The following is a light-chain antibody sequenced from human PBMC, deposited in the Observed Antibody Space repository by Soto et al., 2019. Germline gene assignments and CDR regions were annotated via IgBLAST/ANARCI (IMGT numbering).Light chain of an antibody. V-gene: IGLV2-11*01. CDR3: CSYPGSHTWV. Sequence: QSALTQPASVSGSPGQSITISCTGTSSDVGVYNYVSWYQQHPGKAPKVMIYDVTKRPSGVPDRFSGSTSGNTASLTISGLQAEDEADYYCCSYPGSHTWVFGGGTKLTVL. J-gene: IGLJ3*02. CDR2: DVT. CDR1: SSDVGVYNY.